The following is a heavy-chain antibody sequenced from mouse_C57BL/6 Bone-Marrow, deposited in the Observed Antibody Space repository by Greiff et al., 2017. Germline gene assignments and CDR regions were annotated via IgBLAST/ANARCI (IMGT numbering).Heavy chain of an antibody. J-gene: IGHJ1*03. CDR1: GYTFTSYT. D-gene: IGHD2-3*01. Sequence: QVQLQQSGAELARPGASVKMSCKASGYTFTSYTMHWVKQRPGQGLEWIGYINPSSGYTKYNQKFKDKATLTADKSYSTAYMQLSSLTSEDSAVYYCARDGYNWYFDVWGTGTTVTVSS. CDR3: ARDGYNWYFDV. V-gene: IGHV1-4*01. CDR2: INPSSGYT.